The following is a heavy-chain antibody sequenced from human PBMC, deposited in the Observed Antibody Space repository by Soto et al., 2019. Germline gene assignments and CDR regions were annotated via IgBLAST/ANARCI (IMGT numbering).Heavy chain of an antibody. J-gene: IGHJ5*02. D-gene: IGHD3-3*01. Sequence: ASVKVSCKASGYNFNIYGSNRVRRAPGQGLEVMGWISAYDGKTSYAEKFQGRVTMTTDGSTSTAYMELRSLRSDDTAVYYCARDPHEYWTSYWFDAWGQGTLVTVSS. CDR3: ARDPHEYWTSYWFDA. CDR2: ISAYDGKT. V-gene: IGHV1-18*01. CDR1: GYNFNIYG.